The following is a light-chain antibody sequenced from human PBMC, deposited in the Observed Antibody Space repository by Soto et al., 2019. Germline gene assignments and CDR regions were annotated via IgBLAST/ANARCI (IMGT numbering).Light chain of an antibody. J-gene: IGKJ3*01. CDR3: QNYSSVPV. CDR2: AAS. V-gene: IGKV1-27*01. Sequence: DIQMTQSPTSLSASVGDRVTITCRASQGIRNIVAWYQQKPGKAPKLLIYAASTLQSGVPSRFSGSGSGTDFTLTINSLQPEDVATYSCQNYSSVPVFGPGTKVEIK. CDR1: QGIRNI.